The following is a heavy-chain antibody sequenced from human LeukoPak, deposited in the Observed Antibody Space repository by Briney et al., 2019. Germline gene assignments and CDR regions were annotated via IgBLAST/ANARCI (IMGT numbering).Heavy chain of an antibody. J-gene: IGHJ5*02. CDR3: AKADRAVAGRGVWFDP. CDR2: INSGGST. D-gene: IGHD6-19*01. CDR1: GFTFSSYA. V-gene: IGHV3-23*01. Sequence: PGWALRLSCPASGFTFSSYAMSWVRPAPGKGLEWASTINSGGSTYYADSVKGRFTISRGNAKNTLYLQINSLRAEDTAVFYCAKADRAVAGRGVWFDPWGQGTLVTVSS.